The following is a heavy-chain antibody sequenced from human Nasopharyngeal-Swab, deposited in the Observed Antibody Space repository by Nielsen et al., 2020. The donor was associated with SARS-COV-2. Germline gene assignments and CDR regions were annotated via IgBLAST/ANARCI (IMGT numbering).Heavy chain of an antibody. Sequence: GGSLRLSCAASGFTFSSYAMSWVHQAPGKGLEWVSAISGSGGSTYYADSVKGRFTISRDNSKNTLYLQMNSLRAEDTAVYYCAKQLLWFGELLDMFDYWGQGTLVTVSS. V-gene: IGHV3-23*01. D-gene: IGHD3-10*01. J-gene: IGHJ4*02. CDR1: GFTFSSYA. CDR2: ISGSGGST. CDR3: AKQLLWFGELLDMFDY.